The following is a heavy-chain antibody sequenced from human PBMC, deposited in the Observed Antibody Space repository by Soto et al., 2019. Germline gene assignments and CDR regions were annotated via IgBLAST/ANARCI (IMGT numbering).Heavy chain of an antibody. D-gene: IGHD2-8*01. V-gene: IGHV1-24*01. J-gene: IGHJ4*02. CDR3: ATGLQHLLNLYFFDL. Sequence: ASVTGSCSVAGYILTELSIHWVRDALVKGPELTGGFDREDGEIKFAQKFKGRVTMTDDTTTDKAYMELSSLRFEDTAIHYGATGLQHLLNLYFFDLGGQGTLTTV. CDR2: FDREDGEI. CDR1: GYILTELS.